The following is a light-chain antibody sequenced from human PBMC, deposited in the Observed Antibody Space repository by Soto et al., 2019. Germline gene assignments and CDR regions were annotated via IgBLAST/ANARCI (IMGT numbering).Light chain of an antibody. V-gene: IGKV3-15*01. Sequence: EIVLKQSPATLSVSPGERATLSCRASERVSNNLAWYQQKPGQAPRLLIYGASTRATGIPARFSGSGSETEFTLTISSLQSEDFGVYYCQQYNNWPPITFGQGTRLEIK. CDR2: GAS. J-gene: IGKJ5*01. CDR1: ERVSNN. CDR3: QQYNNWPPIT.